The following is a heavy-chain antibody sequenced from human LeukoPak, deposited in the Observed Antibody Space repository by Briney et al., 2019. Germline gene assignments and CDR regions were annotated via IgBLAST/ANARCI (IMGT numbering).Heavy chain of an antibody. CDR2: ISWNSGSI. V-gene: IGHV3-9*01. CDR1: EFTFDDYA. D-gene: IGHD6-13*01. Sequence: GGSLRLSCAASEFTFDDYAMHLVRQAPGKGLEWVSGISWNSGSIGYADSVKGRFTISRDNAKNSLYLQMNSLRAEDTAVYYCARICCSSSWYWNSDYWGQGTLVTVSS. CDR3: ARICCSSSWYWNSDY. J-gene: IGHJ4*02.